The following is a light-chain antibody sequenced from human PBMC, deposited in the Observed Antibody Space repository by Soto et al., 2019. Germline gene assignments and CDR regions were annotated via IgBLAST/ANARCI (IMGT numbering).Light chain of an antibody. J-gene: IGKJ1*01. CDR3: QQYNSYPWT. CDR1: QSISSW. V-gene: IGKV1-5*03. CDR2: KAS. Sequence: DIRMTQSPSTLSASVGDRVTITCRASQSISSWLAWYQQKPGKAPKLLIYKASSLESGVPSRFSGSGSGTEFTLTISSLQPDDFATYYCQQYNSYPWTFSQGTKVDIK.